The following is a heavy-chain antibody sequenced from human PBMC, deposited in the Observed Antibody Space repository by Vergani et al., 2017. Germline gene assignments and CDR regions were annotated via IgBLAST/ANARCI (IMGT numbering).Heavy chain of an antibody. CDR1: GGSFSGYY. Sequence: QLQLQESGSGLVKPSQTLSLTCAVYGGSFSGYYWSWIRQPPGKGLEWIGEINHSGSTNYNPSLKSRVTISVDTSKNQFSLKLSSVTAADTAVYYCALVPRTKPFDYWGQGTLVTVSS. CDR2: INHSGST. V-gene: IGHV4-34*09. CDR3: ALVPRTKPFDY. J-gene: IGHJ4*02.